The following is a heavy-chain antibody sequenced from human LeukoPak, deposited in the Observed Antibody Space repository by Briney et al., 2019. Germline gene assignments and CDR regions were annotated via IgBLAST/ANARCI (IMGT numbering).Heavy chain of an antibody. CDR2: IYPGDSDT. V-gene: IGHV5-51*01. CDR1: GYSFTSYW. Sequence: GESLKISCKGSGYSFTSYWIGWVRQMPGKGLEGMGIIYPGDSDTRYSPSFQGQVTISADKSISTAYLQWSSLKASDTAMYYCARGSSSWYVGWDYWGQGTLVTVSS. J-gene: IGHJ4*02. CDR3: ARGSSSWYVGWDY. D-gene: IGHD6-13*01.